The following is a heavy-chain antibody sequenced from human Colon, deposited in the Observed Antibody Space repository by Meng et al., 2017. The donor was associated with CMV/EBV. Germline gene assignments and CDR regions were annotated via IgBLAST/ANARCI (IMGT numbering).Heavy chain of an antibody. Sequence: SETLSLTCSVSGGSISSGGYYWSWIRQPPGKGLEWIGFIYYSGRTIYNPSLKSRVTVSVDTSENQFSLKLTSVTAADAALYFCAKVGLGASTEIYYFDYWGQGALVTASS. D-gene: IGHD1-26*01. CDR1: GGSISSGGYY. V-gene: IGHV4-61*08. CDR2: IYYSGRT. J-gene: IGHJ4*02. CDR3: AKVGLGASTEIYYFDY.